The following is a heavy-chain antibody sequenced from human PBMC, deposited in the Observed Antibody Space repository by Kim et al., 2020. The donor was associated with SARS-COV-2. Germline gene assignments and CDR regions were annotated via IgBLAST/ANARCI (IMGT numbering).Heavy chain of an antibody. D-gene: IGHD6-13*01. CDR3: ARGLSLWSSSWAIYYYYGMDV. Sequence: SETLSLTCTVSGGSISSYYWSWIRQPPGKGLEWIGYIYYSGSTNYNPSLKSRVTISVDTSKNQFSLKLSSVTAADTAVYYCARGLSLWSSSWAIYYYYGMDVWGQGTTVTVSS. J-gene: IGHJ6*02. V-gene: IGHV4-59*01. CDR2: IYYSGST. CDR1: GGSISSYY.